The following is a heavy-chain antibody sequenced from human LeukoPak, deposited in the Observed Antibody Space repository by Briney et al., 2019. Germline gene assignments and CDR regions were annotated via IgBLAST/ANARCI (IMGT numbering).Heavy chain of an antibody. J-gene: IGHJ3*02. CDR1: GGSISSYF. CDR3: ARASVGDDAFDI. D-gene: IGHD4-23*01. Sequence: PSETLSLTCTVSGGSISSYFWSWIRQPPGKGLQWIGYIYYSGSTIYNPSLKSRVTISVDTSKNQFSLKLSSVTAADTAVYYCARASVGDDAFDIWGQGTMVTVSS. V-gene: IGHV4-59*01. CDR2: IYYSGST.